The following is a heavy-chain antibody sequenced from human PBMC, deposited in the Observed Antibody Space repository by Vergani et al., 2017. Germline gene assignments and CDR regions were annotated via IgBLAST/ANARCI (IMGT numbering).Heavy chain of an antibody. CDR3: ARVAATIVGATLFDY. V-gene: IGHV4-4*02. CDR2: IYHSGST. J-gene: IGHJ4*02. CDR1: GGSISSSNW. D-gene: IGHD1-26*01. Sequence: QVQLQESGPGLVKPSGTLSLTCAVSGGSISSSNWWSWVRQPPGKGLEWIGEIYHSGSTNYNPSLKSQVTISVDTSKNQFSLKLSSVTAADTAVYYCARVAATIVGATLFDYWGQGTLVTVSS.